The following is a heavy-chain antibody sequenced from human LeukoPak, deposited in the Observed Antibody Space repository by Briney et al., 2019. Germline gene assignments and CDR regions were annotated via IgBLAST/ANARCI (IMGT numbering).Heavy chain of an antibody. CDR1: GGSISSSNYY. V-gene: IGHV4-61*02. CDR2: IYTSEST. J-gene: IGHJ4*02. D-gene: IGHD3-10*01. Sequence: PSEALSLTCSVSGGSISSSNYYWSWIRQPAGKGLEWIGRIYTSESTNYNPSLKSRVTISVDTSRNQFSLKLSSVTAADTAVYYCARGLWFGDENPPYFDYWGQGILVTVSS. CDR3: ARGLWFGDENPPYFDY.